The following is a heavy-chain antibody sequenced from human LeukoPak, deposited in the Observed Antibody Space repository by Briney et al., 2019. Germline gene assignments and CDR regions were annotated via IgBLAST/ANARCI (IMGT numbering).Heavy chain of an antibody. J-gene: IGHJ4*02. CDR2: ISGSGGST. D-gene: IGHD1-7*01. Sequence: PGGSLRLSCAASGFTFRSYAMSWVRQAPGKGLEWVSAISGSGGSTYYADSVKGRFTISRDNSKNTLYLQMNSLRAEDTAVYYCARDLGVTGTTLDYWGQGTLVTVSS. V-gene: IGHV3-23*01. CDR1: GFTFRSYA. CDR3: ARDLGVTGTTLDY.